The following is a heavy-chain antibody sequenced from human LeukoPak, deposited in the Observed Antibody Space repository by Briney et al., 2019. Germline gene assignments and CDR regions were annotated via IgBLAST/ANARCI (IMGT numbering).Heavy chain of an antibody. V-gene: IGHV3-53*01. CDR3: ARDLHYYVAMDF. Sequence: GGALRLSCAASGLTFSNSYMSWLRRARCQGLEWVSCIYSDNKPQYTVCVKGRFAISRDNSKSMLFLQLNSLRAEDTALYYCARDLHYYVAMDFWGQGTTVTVSS. D-gene: IGHD3-10*02. J-gene: IGHJ6*02. CDR2: IYSDNKP. CDR1: GLTFSNSY.